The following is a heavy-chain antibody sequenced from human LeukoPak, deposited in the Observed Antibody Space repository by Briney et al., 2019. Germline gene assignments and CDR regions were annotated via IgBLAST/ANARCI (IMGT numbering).Heavy chain of an antibody. D-gene: IGHD5-24*01. CDR2: IYYSGST. J-gene: IGHJ4*02. CDR3: ARGVEMPTVSYFDY. CDR1: GGSISSSSYY. Sequence: SETLSLTCTVSGGSISSSSYYWGWIRQPPGKGLEWIGSIYYSGSTYYNPSLKSRVTISVDTSKNQFSLKLSSVTAADTAVYYCARGVEMPTVSYFDYWGQGTLVTVSS. V-gene: IGHV4-39*07.